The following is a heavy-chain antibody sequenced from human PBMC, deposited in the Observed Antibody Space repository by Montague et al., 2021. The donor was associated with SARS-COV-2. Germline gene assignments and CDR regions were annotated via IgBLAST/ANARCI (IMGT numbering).Heavy chain of an antibody. CDR1: GGSISSGGYY. CDR2: IYHTGST. Sequence: TLSLTCTVSGGSISSGGYYWSWIRQPPGKGLEWIGYIYHTGSTXYNPSLKSRVTISKETSKNHFSLNLSSVTAADSAVYYCARDSGYYDSSGYSYDAFDIWGQGTKVTVSS. CDR3: ARDSGYYDSSGYSYDAFDI. D-gene: IGHD3-22*01. V-gene: IGHV4-31*03. J-gene: IGHJ3*02.